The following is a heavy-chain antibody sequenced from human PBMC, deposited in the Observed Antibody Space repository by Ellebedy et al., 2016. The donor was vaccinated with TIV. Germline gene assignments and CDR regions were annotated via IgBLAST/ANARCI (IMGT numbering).Heavy chain of an antibody. Sequence: MPSETLSLTCNVSGGSIPRYFWSWLRQPPGKGLEWLGYIYYSGSTNYNPSLKSRVTISVDTSKNQFSLKLSSVTAADTAVYYCARGEVTLYYYGMDVWGQGTTVTVSS. V-gene: IGHV4-59*01. CDR2: IYYSGST. CDR1: GGSIPRYF. J-gene: IGHJ6*02. CDR3: ARGEVTLYYYGMDV.